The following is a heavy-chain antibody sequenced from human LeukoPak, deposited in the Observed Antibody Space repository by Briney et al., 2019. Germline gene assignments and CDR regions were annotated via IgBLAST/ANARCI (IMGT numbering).Heavy chain of an antibody. CDR1: GFTFSSYG. D-gene: IGHD3-22*01. V-gene: IGHV3-30*03. CDR2: ISYDGSNK. Sequence: GGSLRLSCAASGFTFSSYGMHWVRQAPGKGLEWVAVISYDGSNKYYADSVKGRFTISRDNSKNTLYLQMNSPRAEDTAVYYCASGYDSSGYYYYGMDVWGQGTTVTVSS. J-gene: IGHJ6*02. CDR3: ASGYDSSGYYYYGMDV.